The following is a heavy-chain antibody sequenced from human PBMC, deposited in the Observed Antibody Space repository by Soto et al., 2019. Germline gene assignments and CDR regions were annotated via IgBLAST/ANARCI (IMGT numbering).Heavy chain of an antibody. Sequence: SETLSLTCTVSGGSISSGGYYWSWIRQHPGKGLEWIGYIYYSGSTYYNPSLKSRVTISVDTSKNQFSLKLSSVTAADTAVYYCVRDYYYYYMDVWGKGTTVTVSS. CDR1: GGSISSGGYY. J-gene: IGHJ6*03. CDR2: IYYSGST. V-gene: IGHV4-31*03. CDR3: VRDYYYYYMDV.